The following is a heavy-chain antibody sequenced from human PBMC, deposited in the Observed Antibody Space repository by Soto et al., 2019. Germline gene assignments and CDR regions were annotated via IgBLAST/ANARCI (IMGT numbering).Heavy chain of an antibody. CDR1: GGSISSSSYY. D-gene: IGHD3-10*01. V-gene: IGHV4-39*01. CDR3: ARLNYYGSGPWLDV. CDR2: IYYSGST. J-gene: IGHJ6*02. Sequence: QLQLQESGPGLVKPSETLSLTCTVSGGSISSSSYYWGWIRQPPGKWLEWLGSIYYSGSTYYNPSLKSRVTISVDTSKNQFSLKLSSVTAADTAVYYCARLNYYGSGPWLDVWGQGTTVTVSS.